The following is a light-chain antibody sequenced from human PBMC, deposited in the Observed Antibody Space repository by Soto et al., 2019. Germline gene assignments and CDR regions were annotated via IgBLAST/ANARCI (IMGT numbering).Light chain of an antibody. J-gene: IGLJ2*01. V-gene: IGLV4-69*01. Sequence: QLVLTQSPSASASLGASVRLTCTLTSGHSSYSIAWHQQQPERGPRYLMMVNSDGNHFKGDGIPDRFSGSSSGAERYLTISSLQSEDEADYYCQTWGTGIHGVFGGGTKLTV. CDR2: VNSDGNH. CDR3: QTWGTGIHGV. CDR1: SGHSSYS.